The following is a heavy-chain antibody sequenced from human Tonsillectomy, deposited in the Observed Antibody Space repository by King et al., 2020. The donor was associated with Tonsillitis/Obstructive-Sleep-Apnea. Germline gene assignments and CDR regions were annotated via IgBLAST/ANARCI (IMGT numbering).Heavy chain of an antibody. CDR2: IWYDGSNK. J-gene: IGHJ4*02. CDR1: GFTFSSYG. V-gene: IGHV3-33*01. D-gene: IGHD1-26*01. CDR3: AREAVGATYYYVDY. Sequence: VQLVESGGGVVQPGRSLRLSCAASGFTFSSYGMHWVRQAPGKGLEWVAVIWYDGSNKYYAESVKGRFTISRDNSKNTLYLQMNSLRAEDTAVYYCAREAVGATYYYVDYWGQGTLVTVSS.